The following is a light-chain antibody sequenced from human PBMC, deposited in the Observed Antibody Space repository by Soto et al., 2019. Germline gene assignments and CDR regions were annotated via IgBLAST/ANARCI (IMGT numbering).Light chain of an antibody. CDR3: QHRSNLPPLT. Sequence: EIVLTQSPATLSLSPGERATLSCRASQSVSSYLAWYQQKPGQAPRLLIYDASNRATGIPARFSGSGSGTDFTLTISCLESEDFAVYYCQHRSNLPPLTFVGGTKVEIK. J-gene: IGKJ4*01. V-gene: IGKV3-11*01. CDR1: QSVSSY. CDR2: DAS.